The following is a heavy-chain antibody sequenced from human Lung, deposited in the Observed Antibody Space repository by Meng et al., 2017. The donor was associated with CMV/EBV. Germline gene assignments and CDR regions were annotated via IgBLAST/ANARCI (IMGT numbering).Heavy chain of an antibody. V-gene: IGHV3-74*01. J-gene: IGHJ5*02. CDR2: INSGGTTT. D-gene: IGHD2-8*01. Sequence: RLGGSGGGLVQPGESLGLPCVASGFSFSSYWMHWVRQSPGKGLVWVARINSGGTTTTYADSVKGRFTISRDNAKNTLYLQMNSLRGEDTAVYYCARDVMGWFDPWGQGALVTVSS. CDR3: ARDVMGWFDP. CDR1: GFSFSSYW.